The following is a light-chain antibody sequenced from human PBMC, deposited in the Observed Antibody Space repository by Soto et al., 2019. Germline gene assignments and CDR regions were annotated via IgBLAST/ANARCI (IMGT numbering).Light chain of an antibody. CDR3: SSYTSSSTLPGV. Sequence: QPALTQPASVSGSPGQSITISCTGTSSDVGGYNYVSWYQQHPGKAPKLMIYDVSNRPSGVSNRFSGSKSGNTASLTISGLQAEDEADYYCSSYTSSSTLPGVFGGGTKLTVL. J-gene: IGLJ2*01. CDR2: DVS. V-gene: IGLV2-14*01. CDR1: SSDVGGYNY.